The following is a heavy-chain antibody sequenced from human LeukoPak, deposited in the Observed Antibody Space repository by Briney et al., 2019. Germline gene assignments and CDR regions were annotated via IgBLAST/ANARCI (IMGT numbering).Heavy chain of an antibody. CDR2: ISYDGSNK. D-gene: IGHD1-26*01. Sequence: GGSLRLACAASGFTFFSYGMHWVRQAPGKGLEWVAGISYDGSNKYYVDSVKGRFTISRDNSKNTLYLEMISLRIEDTAVYYCAKGPVSGSRSPLDYWGQGTLVTVSS. J-gene: IGHJ4*02. CDR3: AKGPVSGSRSPLDY. CDR1: GFTFFSYG. V-gene: IGHV3-30*18.